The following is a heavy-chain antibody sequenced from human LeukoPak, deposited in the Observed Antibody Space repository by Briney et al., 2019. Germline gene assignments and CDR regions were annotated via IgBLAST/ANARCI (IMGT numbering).Heavy chain of an antibody. J-gene: IGHJ5*02. D-gene: IGHD3-10*01. CDR1: GYSISSGYY. Sequence: PSETLSLTCAASGYSISSGYYWGWIRQPPGKGLEWIGSIYHSGSTYYNPSLKSRVTISVDASKNQFSLKLSSVTAADTAVYYCARGAGRTMVRGVIIRGDWFDPWGQGTLVTVSS. V-gene: IGHV4-38-2*01. CDR3: ARGAGRTMVRGVIIRGDWFDP. CDR2: IYHSGST.